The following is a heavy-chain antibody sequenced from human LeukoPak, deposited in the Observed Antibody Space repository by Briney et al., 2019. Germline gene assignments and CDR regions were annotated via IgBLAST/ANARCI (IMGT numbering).Heavy chain of an antibody. CDR1: GGSFSGYY. J-gene: IGHJ6*03. CDR3: ARDRDFWSGYPHYMDV. D-gene: IGHD3-3*01. V-gene: IGHV4-34*01. Sequence: SETLSLTCAVYGGSFSGYYWSWIRQPPGKGLEWIGEINHSGSTNYNPSLKSRVTISVDTSKNQFSLKLSSVTAADTAVYYCARDRDFWSGYPHYMDVWGKGTTVTVSS. CDR2: INHSGST.